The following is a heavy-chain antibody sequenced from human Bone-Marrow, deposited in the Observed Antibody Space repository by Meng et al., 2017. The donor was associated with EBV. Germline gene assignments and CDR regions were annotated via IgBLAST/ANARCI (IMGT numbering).Heavy chain of an antibody. CDR1: GFILSSYW. V-gene: IGHV3-74*01. J-gene: IGHJ4*02. CDR3: AKDCFGDKDS. Sequence: GSGGGLVLPGRSRRLSGSASGFILSSYWVHWVRQAPGKGLGWVSRINPDGSVINYADSVKGRFTISRDNAKNTVYLQMNNLRADDTAVYYCAKDCFGDKDSWGQGTLVTVSS. CDR2: INPDGSVI. D-gene: IGHD2-21*01.